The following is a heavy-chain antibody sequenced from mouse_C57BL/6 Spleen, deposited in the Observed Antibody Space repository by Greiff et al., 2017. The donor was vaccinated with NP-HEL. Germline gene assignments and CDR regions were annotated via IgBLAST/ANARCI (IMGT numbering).Heavy chain of an antibody. Sequence: VKLMESEGGLVQPGSSMKLSCTASGFTFSDYYMAWVRQVPEKGLEWVANINYDGSSTYYLDSLKSRFIISRDNAKNNLYLQMSSLKSEDTATYYCARESYYYGSSYAMDYWGQGTSVTVSS. D-gene: IGHD1-1*01. CDR2: INYDGSST. CDR3: ARESYYYGSSYAMDY. V-gene: IGHV5-16*01. CDR1: GFTFSDYY. J-gene: IGHJ4*01.